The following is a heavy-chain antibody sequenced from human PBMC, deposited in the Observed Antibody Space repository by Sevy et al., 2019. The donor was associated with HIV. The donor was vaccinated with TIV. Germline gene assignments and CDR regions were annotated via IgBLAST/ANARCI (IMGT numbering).Heavy chain of an antibody. Sequence: GGSLRLSCIASGFTFRNYGIHWVRQAPGKGLDWVAVIGYDGSDKYYADSVKGRFTISRDNPKNTLFLQVNSLRPEDTAVYYCARAYSSWFGTVHYWGQGTLVTVSS. V-gene: IGHV3-30*03. CDR3: ARAYSSWFGTVHY. CDR2: IGYDGSDK. CDR1: GFTFRNYG. J-gene: IGHJ4*02. D-gene: IGHD6-13*01.